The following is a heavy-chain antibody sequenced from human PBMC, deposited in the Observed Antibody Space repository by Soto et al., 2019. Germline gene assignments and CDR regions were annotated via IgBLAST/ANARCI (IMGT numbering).Heavy chain of an antibody. CDR1: GASITSHY. V-gene: IGHV4-4*07. J-gene: IGHJ6*02. CDR2: VYARGAT. Sequence: QVELQESGPGLVKPSETLSLTCSVSGASITSHYWSWIRQSAGEGLQWIARVYARGATNYHPSLKSRVTISGDTSKNQFSLKLTSVTAADTAVYYCARSSGDDFFYYGMDVWGHGTTVTVSS. CDR3: ARSSGDDFFYYGMDV. D-gene: IGHD4-17*01.